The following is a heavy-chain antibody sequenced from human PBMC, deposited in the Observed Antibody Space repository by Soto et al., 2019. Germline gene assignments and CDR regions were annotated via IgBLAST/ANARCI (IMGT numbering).Heavy chain of an antibody. CDR1: GFTFSSYG. V-gene: IGHV3-33*01. CDR3: AREVFVWFGERKTDAFDI. CDR2: IWYDGSNK. J-gene: IGHJ3*02. D-gene: IGHD3-10*01. Sequence: QVQLVESGGGVVQPGRSLRLSCAASGFTFSSYGMHWVRQAPGKGLEWVAVIWYDGSNKYYADSVKGRFTISRDNSKNTLYLQMNSLGAEDTAVYYCAREVFVWFGERKTDAFDIWGQGTMVTVSS.